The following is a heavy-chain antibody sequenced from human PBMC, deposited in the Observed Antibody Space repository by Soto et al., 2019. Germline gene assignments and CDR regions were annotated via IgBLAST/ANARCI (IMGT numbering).Heavy chain of an antibody. D-gene: IGHD3-16*02. CDR2: IKNDTNEA. V-gene: IGHV3-7*03. CDR1: GFKVSDHW. Sequence: GGSLRLSCAASGFKVSDHWISWVRQAAGKGLERVGNIKNDTNEAHYEESVKGRFTITRDNIKNFLFLQMNGLRSNDTASYYCARDGLLFSGPYRPSRFDYWGLGTLVTVSS. J-gene: IGHJ4*02. CDR3: ARDGLLFSGPYRPSRFDY.